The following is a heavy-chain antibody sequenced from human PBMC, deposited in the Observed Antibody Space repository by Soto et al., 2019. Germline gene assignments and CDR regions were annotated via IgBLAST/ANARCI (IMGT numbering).Heavy chain of an antibody. V-gene: IGHV1-3*04. Sequence: ASVKVSCKASGYTFTDYARHWVRQAPGQRLEWMGWISTGNGNTKYSQKFQGRVTITRDTSATTAYMELSSLRSEDTAVYYCAKCSQMWTPDYWGQGILVTVSS. CDR2: ISTGNGNT. CDR3: AKCSQMWTPDY. CDR1: GYTFTDYA. D-gene: IGHD3-10*02. J-gene: IGHJ4*02.